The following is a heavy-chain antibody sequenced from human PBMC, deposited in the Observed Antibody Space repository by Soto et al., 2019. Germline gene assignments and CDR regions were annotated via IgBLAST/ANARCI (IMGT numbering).Heavy chain of an antibody. CDR3: AGRLGDTHSFDL. J-gene: IGHJ3*01. Sequence: QVQLVQSGAEVKKPGASVKVSCKASGYTFTSYYMHWVRQAPGQGLGWMGIINPSDGSTNYAQGSQSSATVTGDTSRRTVSVELSTLRSEATAVYYYAGRLGDTHSFDLWGQRTMVTVSS. V-gene: IGHV1-46*01. CDR1: GYTFTSYY. D-gene: IGHD2-21*01. CDR2: INPSDGST.